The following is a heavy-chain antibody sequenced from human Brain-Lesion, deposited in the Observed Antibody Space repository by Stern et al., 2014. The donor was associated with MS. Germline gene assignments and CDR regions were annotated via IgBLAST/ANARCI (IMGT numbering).Heavy chain of an antibody. Sequence: VQLVESGAEVKKPGASVKVSCKASGYTFNIYGISWMRQAPGQGLEWIGWISAYSGDTNYAQQLQARVTMTIDTSTNTAYMELRSLTSDDTAVYYCARPHGTGFWSCFYGYWGQGTLVTVSS. CDR3: ARPHGTGFWSCFYGY. J-gene: IGHJ4*02. V-gene: IGHV1-18*01. CDR1: GYTFNIYG. CDR2: ISAYSGDT. D-gene: IGHD3-3*01.